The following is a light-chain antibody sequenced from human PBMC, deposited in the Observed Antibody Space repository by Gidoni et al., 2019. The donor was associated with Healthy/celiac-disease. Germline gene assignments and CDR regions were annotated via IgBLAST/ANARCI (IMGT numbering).Light chain of an antibody. V-gene: IGKV1-39*01. J-gene: IGKJ1*01. CDR3: QQSYSSPWT. CDR2: ASS. CDR1: QIISSY. Sequence: IQMTQSPSSLAAAVGDRVTITCRASQIISSYLRWYQQKPGTAPQLLIYASSSLQSRVPSRFSGSGSGTDLILTISSLQPADFATYYCQQSYSSPWTFGQGTKVEIK.